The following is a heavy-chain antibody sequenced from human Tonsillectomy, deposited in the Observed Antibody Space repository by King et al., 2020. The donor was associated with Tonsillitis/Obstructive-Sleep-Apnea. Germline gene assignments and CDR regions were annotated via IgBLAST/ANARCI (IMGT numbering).Heavy chain of an antibody. J-gene: IGHJ4*02. CDR3: ARDRGDYDLTD. CDR2: IYYSGST. V-gene: IGHV4-61*01. Sequence: QLQESGPGLVKPSETLSLTCTVSGGSVSSGSYYWSWIRQPPGKGLEWIGYIYYSGSTNYNPSLKSRVTISVDTSKNQFSLKLSSVTAADTAVYYCARDRGDYDLTDWGQGTLVTVSS. D-gene: IGHD3-16*01. CDR1: GGSVSSGSYY.